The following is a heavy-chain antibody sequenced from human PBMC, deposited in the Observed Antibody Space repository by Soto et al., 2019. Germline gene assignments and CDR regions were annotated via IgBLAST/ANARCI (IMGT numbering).Heavy chain of an antibody. V-gene: IGHV4-59*01. J-gene: IGHJ4*02. Sequence: QVQLQESGPGLVKPSETLSLTCTVSVGAISSYYWSWIRQPPGKGLEWIGYIYYSGSTNYNPSLKSRVTISVDTSKNQFSLKLSSVTAADTAVYYCARLYYYEQIDYWGQGTLVTVSS. D-gene: IGHD3-22*01. CDR1: VGAISSYY. CDR2: IYYSGST. CDR3: ARLYYYEQIDY.